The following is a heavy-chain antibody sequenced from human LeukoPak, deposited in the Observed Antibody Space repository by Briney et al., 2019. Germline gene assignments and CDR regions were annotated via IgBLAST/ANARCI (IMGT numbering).Heavy chain of an antibody. J-gene: IGHJ4*02. CDR2: ISYLSSHV. Sequence: GGSLRLSCSASGVTFSDYDMNLVRQAPGKGLEWVSSISYLSSHVYYGDSVKGRFSISRDNAKNSLYLQMNSLGAEDTAIYYCGRAFPPLRTSSAGDLWGQGILVTVSS. V-gene: IGHV3-21*01. CDR1: GVTFSDYD. CDR3: GRAFPPLRTSSAGDL. D-gene: IGHD3-16*01.